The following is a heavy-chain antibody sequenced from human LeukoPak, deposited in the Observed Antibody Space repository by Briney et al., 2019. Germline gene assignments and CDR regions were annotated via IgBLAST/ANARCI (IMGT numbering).Heavy chain of an antibody. Sequence: GGSLRLSCAASGFTFSSYAMSWVRQAPGKGLEWVSAISGSGGSTYYADSVKGRFTISRDNSKNTLYLQMNSLRAEDTAVYYCAKEYYDSSGYYQSYHFDYWGQGTLVTLSS. J-gene: IGHJ4*02. CDR3: AKEYYDSSGYYQSYHFDY. D-gene: IGHD3-22*01. CDR2: ISGSGGST. V-gene: IGHV3-23*01. CDR1: GFTFSSYA.